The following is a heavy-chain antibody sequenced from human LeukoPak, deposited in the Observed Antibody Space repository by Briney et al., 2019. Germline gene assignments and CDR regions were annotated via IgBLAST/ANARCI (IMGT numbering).Heavy chain of an antibody. V-gene: IGHV3-23*01. CDR3: AKGVAVASPYYFDY. J-gene: IGHJ4*02. CDR2: ISASGGST. Sequence: GGSLRLSCAASGFTFSDYAMSWVRQAPGKGLEWVSSISASGGSTYYTDSVKGRFTISRDNSKNTLYLQMNSLRAEDTAVYYCAKGVAVASPYYFDYWGQGTLVTVSS. D-gene: IGHD6-19*01. CDR1: GFTFSDYA.